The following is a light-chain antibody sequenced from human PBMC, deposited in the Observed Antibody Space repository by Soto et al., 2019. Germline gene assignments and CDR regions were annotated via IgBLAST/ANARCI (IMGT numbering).Light chain of an antibody. V-gene: IGKV1-27*01. CDR3: QRYYSAPFT. J-gene: IGKJ4*01. CDR2: AAS. Sequence: DIQVTQYPSSLSASVGDRATIPCRASQGIKNYLAWYQQKPGEIPKLLIYAASTRESGIPPRFSGSGSGTDFTLTINNLQPEDVAAYYCQRYYSAPFTFGGGTKVDIK. CDR1: QGIKNY.